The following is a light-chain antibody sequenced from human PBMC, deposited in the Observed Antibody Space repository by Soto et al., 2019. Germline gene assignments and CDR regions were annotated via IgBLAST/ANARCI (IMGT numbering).Light chain of an antibody. CDR2: SSS. CDR3: QQTYITPIM. CDR1: QTINNN. J-gene: IGKJ5*01. V-gene: IGKV1-39*01. Sequence: DIEMTQSPASLSASVGDRVTISCRTSQTINNNLNWYQQRPGKAPKLLIYSSSSLMSGVPPRFSGSGSGTDFTLTISSLQPEDFATYFCQQTYITPIMFGKGTRLDIK.